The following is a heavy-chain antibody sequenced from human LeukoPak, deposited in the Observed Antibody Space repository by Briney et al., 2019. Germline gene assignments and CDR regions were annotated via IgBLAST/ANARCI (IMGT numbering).Heavy chain of an antibody. Sequence: SVKVSCKASGGTFSSYAISWVRQAPGQGLEWMGRIIPILGIANYAQKFQGGVTITADKSTSTAYMELRSLRSDDTAVYYCARSDIVATIDAFDIWGQGTMVTVSS. CDR1: GGTFSSYA. CDR2: IIPILGIA. V-gene: IGHV1-69*04. D-gene: IGHD5-12*01. CDR3: ARSDIVATIDAFDI. J-gene: IGHJ3*02.